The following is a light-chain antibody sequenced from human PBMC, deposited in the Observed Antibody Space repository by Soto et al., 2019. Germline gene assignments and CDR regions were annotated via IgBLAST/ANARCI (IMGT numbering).Light chain of an antibody. CDR1: QSIDTY. Sequence: DIQMTQSPSSLSASVGDRVTITCRASQSIDTYLNWYQQKPGKAPNLLIYAASNLQSGVPSRFSGSGSGTYFTLTISSLQPEDFATYYCQQSFTTWLTFGGGTKVEIK. CDR3: QQSFTTWLT. V-gene: IGKV1-39*01. CDR2: AAS. J-gene: IGKJ4*01.